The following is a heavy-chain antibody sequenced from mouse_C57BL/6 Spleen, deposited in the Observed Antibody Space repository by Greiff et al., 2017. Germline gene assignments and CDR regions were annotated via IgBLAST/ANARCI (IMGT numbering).Heavy chain of an antibody. D-gene: IGHD1-1*01. V-gene: IGHV3-6*01. Sequence: DVKLVESGPGLVKPSQSLSLTCSVTGYSITSGYYWNWIRQFPGNKLEWMGNISYDGNNNYNPSRKSRISITRDTAKNQFFLKWNSVTTEDTATYYWARDDYGSSFAMDYWGQGTAVTVSS. CDR1: GYSITSGYY. J-gene: IGHJ4*01. CDR3: ARDDYGSSFAMDY. CDR2: ISYDGNN.